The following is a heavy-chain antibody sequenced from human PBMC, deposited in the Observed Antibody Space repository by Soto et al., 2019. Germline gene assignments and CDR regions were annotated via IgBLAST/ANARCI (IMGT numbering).Heavy chain of an antibody. J-gene: IGHJ4*02. CDR3: ARVSPYYTRPDDGFDY. D-gene: IGHD6-6*01. V-gene: IGHV4-38-2*01. CDR2: IYPSGNT. CDR1: GFSISSGYY. Sequence: SETLSLICDVSGFSISSGYYWGWIRQPPGKGLEWIGSIYPSGNTYYTPSLKERLTVSLDTSRNQFSLRLASVTPADTALYLCARVSPYYTRPDDGFDYWGRGTLVTVSS.